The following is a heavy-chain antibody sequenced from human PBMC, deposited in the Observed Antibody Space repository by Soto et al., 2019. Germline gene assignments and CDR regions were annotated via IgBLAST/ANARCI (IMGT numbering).Heavy chain of an antibody. J-gene: IGHJ6*02. CDR1: GYTFTSYY. D-gene: IGHD4-4*01. V-gene: IGHV1-46*01. Sequence: SASVKVSCKASGYTFTSYYMHWVRQAPGQGLEWMGIINPSGGSTSYAQKFQGRVTMTRDTSTSTVYMELSSLRSEDTAVYYCARDPTNGFTQNSNYQGLYGMDVWGQGTTVTVSS. CDR3: ARDPTNGFTQNSNYQGLYGMDV. CDR2: INPSGGST.